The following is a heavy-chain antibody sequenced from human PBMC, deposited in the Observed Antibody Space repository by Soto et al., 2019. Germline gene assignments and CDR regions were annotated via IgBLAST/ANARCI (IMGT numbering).Heavy chain of an antibody. CDR1: GGSISIGGYY. CDR3: ARNNSGYAGYVDV. CDR2: IYYSGGT. V-gene: IGHV4-31*01. J-gene: IGHJ6*03. D-gene: IGHD5-12*01. Sequence: QVQLQESGPGLVKPSQTLSLTCTVSGGSISIGGYYWSWIRQHPGKGLECIGYIYYSGGTYYNPSLKSPVTKSVATSENQFSLRLSDVTAADTAVYYGARNNSGYAGYVDVCGKGTTITDSS.